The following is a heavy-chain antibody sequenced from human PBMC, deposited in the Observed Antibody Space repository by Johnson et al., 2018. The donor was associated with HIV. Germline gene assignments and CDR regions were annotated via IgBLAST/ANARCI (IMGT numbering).Heavy chain of an antibody. D-gene: IGHD3-3*01. J-gene: IGHJ3*02. CDR3: ARGQGFWAFDI. CDR2: ITYDGSTE. CDR1: GFTFSSYD. V-gene: IGHV3-30*03. Sequence: QEKLVESGGGVVQPGRSLRVSCGASGFTFSSYDMHWVRQAPGKGLEWVAVITYDGSTEFYADSVKGRFTISRDNSKNTLFLQMNGLRPEDTAVYYCARGQGFWAFDIWGQGTMVTVSS.